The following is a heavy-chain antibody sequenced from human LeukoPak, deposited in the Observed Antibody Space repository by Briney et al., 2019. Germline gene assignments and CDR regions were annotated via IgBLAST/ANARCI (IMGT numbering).Heavy chain of an antibody. CDR2: IYYSGST. V-gene: IGHV4-59*01. CDR1: GGSISSYY. CDR3: ARVGYYGNYFDY. J-gene: IGHJ4*02. Sequence: SETLSLTCTVSGGSISSYYWSWIRQPPGKGLELIGYIYYSGSTNYNPSLKSRVTISVDTSKNQFSLKLSSVTAADTAVYYCARVGYYGNYFDYWGQGTLVTVSS. D-gene: IGHD3-10*01.